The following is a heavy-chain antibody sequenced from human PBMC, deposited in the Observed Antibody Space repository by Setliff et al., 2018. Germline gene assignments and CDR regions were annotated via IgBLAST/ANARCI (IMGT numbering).Heavy chain of an antibody. CDR1: GYTFTSYA. D-gene: IGHD1-26*01. V-gene: IGHV1-69*01. CDR2: IIPIFGTA. Sequence: KISCKGSGYTFTSYAITWVRQAPGQGLEWMGGIIPIFGTAKYAQKFQGRVTITADQSTRTAYMELSSLRSEDTAVYYCAIPSSGNFYFDYWGQGTLVTVSS. J-gene: IGHJ4*02. CDR3: AIPSSGNFYFDY.